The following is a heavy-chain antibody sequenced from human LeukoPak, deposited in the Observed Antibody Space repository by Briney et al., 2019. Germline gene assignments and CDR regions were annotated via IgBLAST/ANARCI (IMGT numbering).Heavy chain of an antibody. CDR1: VGSIRSYY. CDR2: IYYSGST. Sequence: SETLSLTCTVSVGSIRSYYWSWIPQPPGKGLEWIGYIYYSGSTNYKPSRTSRVTISLDTSKNQFPLKLSTVTAENPGVYYCARDTVTLIVNHAFDIWGQGTMVSVSA. CDR3: ARDTVTLIVNHAFDI. J-gene: IGHJ3*02. D-gene: IGHD3-22*01. V-gene: IGHV4-59*01.